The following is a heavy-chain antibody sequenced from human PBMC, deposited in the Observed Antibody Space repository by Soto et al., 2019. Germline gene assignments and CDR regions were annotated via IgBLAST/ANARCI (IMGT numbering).Heavy chain of an antibody. CDR3: ARDGTMTLSTYAFDY. D-gene: IGHD1-7*01. J-gene: IGHJ4*02. CDR2: IYYSRST. Sequence: PSETLSLTCTVSGGSISNYYWSWLRQPPGKGLEWIGHIYYSRSTNYNPSLKSRLTISVDTSKNQFSLKLDSVTAAATAVYYRARDGTMTLSTYAFDYWGQGTLVTVSS. V-gene: IGHV4-59*01. CDR1: GGSISNYY.